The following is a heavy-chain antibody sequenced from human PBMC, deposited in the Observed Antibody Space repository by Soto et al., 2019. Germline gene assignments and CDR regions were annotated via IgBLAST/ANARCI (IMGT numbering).Heavy chain of an antibody. V-gene: IGHV4-39*01. Sequence: QLQLQESGPGLVKPSETLSLSCTVSVGSISSSSYYWGWIRQPPGKGLEWIGSIYYSGSTYYNPSLKSRVTVSVDTSKNQSSLKLSSVTAADTAVYYCARCPLNWFDPWGQGTLVTVSS. CDR1: VGSISSSSYY. J-gene: IGHJ5*02. CDR3: ARCPLNWFDP. CDR2: IYYSGST.